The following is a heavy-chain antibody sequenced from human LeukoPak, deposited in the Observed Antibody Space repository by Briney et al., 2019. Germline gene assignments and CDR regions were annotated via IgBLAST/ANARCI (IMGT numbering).Heavy chain of an antibody. CDR1: GGTFSSYA. CDR2: IIPIFGTA. CDR3: ARDKASAAAGTKGAFDY. V-gene: IGHV1-69*06. D-gene: IGHD6-13*01. J-gene: IGHJ4*02. Sequence: SVKVSCKASGGTFSSYAISWVRQAPGQGLEWMGGIIPIFGTANYAQKFQGRVTITADKSTSTAYMELSSLRSEDTAVYYCARDKASAAAGTKGAFDYWGQGTLVTVSS.